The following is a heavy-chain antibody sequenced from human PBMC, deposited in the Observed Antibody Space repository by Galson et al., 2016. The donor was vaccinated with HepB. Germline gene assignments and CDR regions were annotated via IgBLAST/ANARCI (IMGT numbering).Heavy chain of an antibody. Sequence: SLRLSCAASGFTFSTYTMTWVRQAPGKELEWVSSISSSSTYEYYAGSIEGRFTISRDNAKNSLYLQMNSLRAEDTAVYYCARESGSMRSSSEGWSDPWGQGTLVTVSS. D-gene: IGHD6-13*01. CDR2: ISSSSTYE. CDR1: GFTFSTYT. J-gene: IGHJ5*02. V-gene: IGHV3-21*01. CDR3: ARESGSMRSSSEGWSDP.